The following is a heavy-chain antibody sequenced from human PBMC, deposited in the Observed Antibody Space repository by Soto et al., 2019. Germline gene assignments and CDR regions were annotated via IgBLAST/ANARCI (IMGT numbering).Heavy chain of an antibody. CDR3: AKGADFWSGYRWPYYFDY. D-gene: IGHD3-3*01. Sequence: GGSLRLSCAASGFTFSSYAMSWVRQAPGKGLEWVSAISGSGGSTYYADSVKGRFTISRDNSKNTLYLQMNSLRAEDTAVYYCAKGADFWSGYRWPYYFDYWGQGTLVTVSS. CDR2: ISGSGGST. V-gene: IGHV3-23*01. CDR1: GFTFSSYA. J-gene: IGHJ4*02.